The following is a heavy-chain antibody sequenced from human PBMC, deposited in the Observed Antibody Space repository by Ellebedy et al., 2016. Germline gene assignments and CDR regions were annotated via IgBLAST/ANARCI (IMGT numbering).Heavy chain of an antibody. CDR3: RQGHYADY. CDR2: ISAGADIT. CDR1: GLNFNTFL. Sequence: GGSLRLSXEVSGLNFNTFLMSWVRQAPGKGLEWVSTISAGADITRLADSVKGRFTISRDNSKSTVYLRMTNLRAEDSAIYYCRQGHYADYWGQGTLVTVSS. J-gene: IGHJ4*02. V-gene: IGHV3-23*01.